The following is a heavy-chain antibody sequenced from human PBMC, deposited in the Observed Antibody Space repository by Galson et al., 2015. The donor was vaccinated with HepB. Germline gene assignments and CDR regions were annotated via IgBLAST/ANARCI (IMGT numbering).Heavy chain of an antibody. CDR1: GYTFTSYY. CDR2: IHPSGGST. D-gene: IGHD6-13*01. J-gene: IGHJ6*02. V-gene: IGHV1-46*03. Sequence: SVKVSCKASGYTFTSYYMHWVRQAPGQGLEWMGIIHPSGGSTSYAQKFQGRVTMTRDTSTSTVYMELSSLRSEDTAVYYCARERVAAAGHYYYYYYGMDVWGQGTTVTVSS. CDR3: ARERVAAAGHYYYYYYGMDV.